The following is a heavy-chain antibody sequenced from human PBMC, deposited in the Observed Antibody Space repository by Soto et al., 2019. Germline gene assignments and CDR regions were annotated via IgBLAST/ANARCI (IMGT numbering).Heavy chain of an antibody. V-gene: IGHV1-18*01. Sequence: ASVKVSCKASGYTFSNYGISWVRQAPGQGLEWMGWMSAYSGNTSYAQKLQGRVTMTRNTSTSTAYMELSSLRSEDTAVYYCARTLYGDNVDYWGQGTLVTVSS. D-gene: IGHD4-17*01. CDR1: GYTFSNYG. J-gene: IGHJ4*02. CDR2: MSAYSGNT. CDR3: ARTLYGDNVDY.